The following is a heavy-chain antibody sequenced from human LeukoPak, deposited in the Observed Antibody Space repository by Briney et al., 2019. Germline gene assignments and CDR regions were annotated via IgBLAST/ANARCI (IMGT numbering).Heavy chain of an antibody. CDR2: ISAYNGNT. CDR3: ARDKGSPYYYDSSGCDY. D-gene: IGHD3-22*01. CDR1: GYTFTSYG. V-gene: IGHV1-18*01. J-gene: IGHJ4*02. Sequence: ASGKVSCKASGYTFTSYGISWVRQAPGQGLEWRGWISAYNGNTNYAQKLQGRVTMTTDTSTSTAYMELRSLRSGDTAVYYCARDKGSPYYYDSSGCDYWGQGTLVTVSS.